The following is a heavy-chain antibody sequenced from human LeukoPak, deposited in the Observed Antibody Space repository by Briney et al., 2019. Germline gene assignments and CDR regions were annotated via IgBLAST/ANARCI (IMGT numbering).Heavy chain of an antibody. CDR1: GVSISSSNSY. V-gene: IGHV4-39*01. CDR3: ARHRYGGKRRAWFDP. Sequence: PSETLSLTCAVSGVSISSSNSYWGWICQPPGKGLEWIGEINHSGSTNYNPSLKSRVTISVDTSKNQFSLKLSSVTAADTAVYYCARHRYGGKRRAWFDPWGQGTLVTVSS. CDR2: INHSGST. J-gene: IGHJ5*02. D-gene: IGHD4-23*01.